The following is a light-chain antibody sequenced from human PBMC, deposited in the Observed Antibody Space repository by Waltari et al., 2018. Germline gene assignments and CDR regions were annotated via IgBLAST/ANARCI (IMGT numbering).Light chain of an antibody. CDR2: AAS. Sequence: DIQMTQSPSSLSASVGDRVTITCRASQRISTYLNWYQHKPGKAPNLLIYAASTLQSGVPSRFSGSGSGSDFTLTISSLQPEDFVTYYCQQSYSTPRTFGQGTKVEI. J-gene: IGKJ1*01. CDR1: QRISTY. V-gene: IGKV1-39*01. CDR3: QQSYSTPRT.